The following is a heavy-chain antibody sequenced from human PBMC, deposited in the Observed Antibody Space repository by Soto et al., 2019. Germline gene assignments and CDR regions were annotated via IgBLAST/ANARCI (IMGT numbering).Heavy chain of an antibody. Sequence: GSLRLSCAASGXTFGTTDMSWVRQAPGEGLEWVSTIDGSGGITYYADSVKGRFTISRDNSRNTVYLQMNSLRGDDTALYYCVKNSGWFNTWGQGALVTVSS. D-gene: IGHD2-21*01. CDR1: GXTFGTTD. V-gene: IGHV3-23*01. CDR2: IDGSGGIT. CDR3: VKNSGWFNT. J-gene: IGHJ5*02.